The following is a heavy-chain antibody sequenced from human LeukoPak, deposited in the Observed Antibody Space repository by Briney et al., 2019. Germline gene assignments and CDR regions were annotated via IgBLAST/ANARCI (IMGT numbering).Heavy chain of an antibody. CDR3: ARLWSYYDNSGFFEDY. D-gene: IGHD3-22*01. CDR2: INQGGSET. V-gene: IGHV3-7*03. CDR1: GFTFSTYW. Sequence: GGSLRLSCAASGFTFSTYWMTWVRQAPGKGLEWVANINQGGSETYYVDSVKGRFTISRDNAKNSLYLQMNSLRAEDTAVYYCARLWSYYDNSGFFEDYWGQGTLVTVSS. J-gene: IGHJ4*02.